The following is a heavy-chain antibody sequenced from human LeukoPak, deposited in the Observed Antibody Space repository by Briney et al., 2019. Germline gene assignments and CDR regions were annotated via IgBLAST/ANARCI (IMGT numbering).Heavy chain of an antibody. CDR1: GGTFSSYA. Sequence: GASVKVSCKASGGTFSSYAISWVRQAPGQGLEWMGGIIPIFGTANYAQKFQGRVTITTDESPSTAYMKLSSLRSEATAVYYCARGYCSGGSCERMPLDYWGQGTLVTVSS. J-gene: IGHJ4*02. V-gene: IGHV1-69*05. CDR2: IIPIFGTA. D-gene: IGHD2-15*01. CDR3: ARGYCSGGSCERMPLDY.